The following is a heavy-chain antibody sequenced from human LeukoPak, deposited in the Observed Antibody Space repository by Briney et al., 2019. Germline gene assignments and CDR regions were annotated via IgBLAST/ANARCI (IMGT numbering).Heavy chain of an antibody. CDR2: IKQDGSEK. D-gene: IGHD3-10*01. CDR3: AREIQGDDYFDY. Sequence: RGSLRLSCAASRFTFSTYWMSWVRQAPGEGLEWVANIKQDGSEKYYVDSVKGRFTISRDNAKNSLYLQMNSLKAEDTAVYYCAREIQGDDYFDYWGQGTLVTVSS. J-gene: IGHJ4*02. V-gene: IGHV3-7*01. CDR1: RFTFSTYW.